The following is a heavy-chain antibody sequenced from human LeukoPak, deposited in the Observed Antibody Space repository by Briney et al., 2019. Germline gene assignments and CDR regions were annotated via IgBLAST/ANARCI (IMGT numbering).Heavy chain of an antibody. J-gene: IGHJ4*01. Sequence: GGSLRLSCVESRFTFSNFLMHWVRQAPGKGLVWVSRIRSDGSTTNYADSVKGRFTISRDNAKNTLYLQMNSLRAEDTAVYYCIRDWRNLAFDHWGHGTLVTVSS. CDR1: RFTFSNFL. CDR2: IRSDGSTT. V-gene: IGHV3-74*01. D-gene: IGHD3-3*01. CDR3: IRDWRNLAFDH.